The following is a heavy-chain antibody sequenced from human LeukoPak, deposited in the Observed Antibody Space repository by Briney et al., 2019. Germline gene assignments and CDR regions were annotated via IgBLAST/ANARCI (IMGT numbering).Heavy chain of an antibody. D-gene: IGHD3-9*01. CDR1: GGTFSSYA. CDR3: ARALANYDILTGYIY. J-gene: IGHJ4*02. V-gene: IGHV1-69*06. Sequence: SVEVSCKASGGTFSSYAISWVRQAPGQGLEWMGGIIPIFGTANYAQKFQGRVTITVDKSTSTAYMELSSLRSEDTAVYYCARALANYDILTGYIYWGQGTLVTVSS. CDR2: IIPIFGTA.